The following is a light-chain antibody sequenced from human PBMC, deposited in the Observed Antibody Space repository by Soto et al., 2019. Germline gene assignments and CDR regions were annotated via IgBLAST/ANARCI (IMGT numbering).Light chain of an antibody. CDR1: SSDIGASNF. CDR2: EAT. Sequence: QSAPTQPPSVSGSPGQSITVSCTGTSSDIGASNFVSWYQHLPGRAPKVIIFEATNRPSGVSDRFSGSKAGITASLTISGLQADDEGEYFCISYKTDDTFVFGTGTKLTVL. CDR3: ISYKTDDTFV. V-gene: IGLV2-14*01. J-gene: IGLJ1*01.